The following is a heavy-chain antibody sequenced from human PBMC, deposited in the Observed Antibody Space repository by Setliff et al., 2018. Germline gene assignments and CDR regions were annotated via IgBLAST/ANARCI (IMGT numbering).Heavy chain of an antibody. V-gene: IGHV1-3*01. CDR2: INAGNGNT. D-gene: IGHD4-17*01. CDR1: GYTFTSYA. Sequence: ASVKVSCKASGYTFTSYAMHWVRQAPGQRLEWMGWINAGNGNTKYSQKFQGRVTITRDTSASTAYMELSSLRSEDTAVYYCARGATVVIYYYMGVWGKGTTVTVS. CDR3: ARGATVVIYYYMGV. J-gene: IGHJ6*03.